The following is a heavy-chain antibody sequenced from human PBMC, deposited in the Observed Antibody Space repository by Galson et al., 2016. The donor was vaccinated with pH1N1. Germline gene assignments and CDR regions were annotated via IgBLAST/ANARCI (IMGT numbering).Heavy chain of an antibody. J-gene: IGHJ4*02. V-gene: IGHV3-23*01. Sequence: SLRLSCAASGFTFNKYAMTWVRQAPGKGLEWVSAISGSGRDTYYADSVKGRFTISRDNSKDTVYLQMNSLTVEDTAIYYCAKVPRRGFNAYRVDYWGQGTLVTVSS. D-gene: IGHD5-12*01. CDR1: GFTFNKYA. CDR2: ISGSGRDT. CDR3: AKVPRRGFNAYRVDY.